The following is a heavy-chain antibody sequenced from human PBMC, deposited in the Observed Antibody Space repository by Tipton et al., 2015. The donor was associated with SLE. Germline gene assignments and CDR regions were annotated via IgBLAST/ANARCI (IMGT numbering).Heavy chain of an antibody. J-gene: IGHJ6*02. CDR1: GGPISNYY. CDR3: ARAGPDYYSGMDV. V-gene: IGHV4-59*01. CDR2: IHSSGST. Sequence: TLSLTCTVSGGPISNYYWIWIRQPPGKGLEWIGYIHSSGSTYYTSSLKSRVTISVDTSKNQFSLKLSSVTAADTAVYYCARAGPDYYSGMDVWGQGTMVTVSS.